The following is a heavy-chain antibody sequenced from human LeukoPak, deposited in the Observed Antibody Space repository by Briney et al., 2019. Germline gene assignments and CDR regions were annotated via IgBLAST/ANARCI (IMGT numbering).Heavy chain of an antibody. V-gene: IGHV1-46*01. D-gene: IGHD3-3*01. CDR3: ARAPFGVVMDDAFNI. CDR2: INPSGGST. CDR1: GYTFTSYY. J-gene: IGHJ3*02. Sequence: ASVKVSCKASGYTFTSYYMHWVRQAPGQGLEWMGIINPSGGSTSYAQKFQGRVTMTRDTSTSTVYMELSSLRSEDTAVYYCARAPFGVVMDDAFNIWGQGTMVTVSS.